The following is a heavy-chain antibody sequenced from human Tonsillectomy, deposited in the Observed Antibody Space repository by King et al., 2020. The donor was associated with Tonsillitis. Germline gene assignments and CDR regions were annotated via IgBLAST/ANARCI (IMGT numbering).Heavy chain of an antibody. J-gene: IGHJ4*02. Sequence: QLQESGPGVVKPSETLSLTCTVSGGSIRGSYHYWAWIRQPPGKGLEWIGYMYYSGTTFYNPSLKSRVTISGGTSENRFALKLSSVTAADTAVYFCATYVSGTFDYWGQGALVTVSS. D-gene: IGHD1-1*01. CDR2: MYYSGTT. V-gene: IGHV4-39*01. CDR1: GGSIRGSYHY. CDR3: ATYVSGTFDY.